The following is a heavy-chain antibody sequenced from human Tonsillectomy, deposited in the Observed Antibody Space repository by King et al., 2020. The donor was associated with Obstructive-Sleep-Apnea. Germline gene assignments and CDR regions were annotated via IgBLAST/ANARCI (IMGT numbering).Heavy chain of an antibody. CDR2: IYYSGST. CDR3: ARDRGVDAFDI. Sequence: LQLQESGPGLVKPSETLSLTCTVSGGSISSSSYYWGWIRQPPGKGLEWIGSIYYSGSTYYNPSLKSRVTISVDTSKNQFSLKLSSVTAADTAVYYCARDRGVDAFDIWGQGTMVTVSS. J-gene: IGHJ3*02. CDR1: GGSISSSSYY. V-gene: IGHV4-39*07. D-gene: IGHD1-26*01.